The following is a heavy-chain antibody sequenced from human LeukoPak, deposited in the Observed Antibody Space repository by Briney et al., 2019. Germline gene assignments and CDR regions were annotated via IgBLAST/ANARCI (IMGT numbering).Heavy chain of an antibody. J-gene: IGHJ4*02. CDR1: GFTFSSYG. CDR3: AKGESQYYYDSSGYIPF. D-gene: IGHD3-22*01. CDR2: ISYDGSNK. V-gene: IGHV3-30*18. Sequence: PGRSLRLSCAASGFTFSSYGMHWVRQAPGKGLEWVAVISYDGSNKYYADSVKGRFTISRDNSKNTLYLQMNSLRAEDTAVYYCAKGESQYYYDSSGYIPFWGQGTLVTDSS.